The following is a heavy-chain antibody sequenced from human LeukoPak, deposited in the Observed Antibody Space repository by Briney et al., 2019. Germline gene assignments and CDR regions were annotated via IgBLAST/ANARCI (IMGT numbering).Heavy chain of an antibody. CDR2: IYTGGTT. Sequence: GGSLRLSCATSGFTVSSNYMSWVRQAPGKGLEWVALIYTGGTTSYADSVKGRFTISRDNSENTLYLQMDSLRAEDTAVYYCAREAAGYHYYYGMDVWGQGTTVTVSS. D-gene: IGHD6-13*01. V-gene: IGHV3-53*01. CDR1: GFTVSSNY. J-gene: IGHJ6*02. CDR3: AREAAGYHYYYGMDV.